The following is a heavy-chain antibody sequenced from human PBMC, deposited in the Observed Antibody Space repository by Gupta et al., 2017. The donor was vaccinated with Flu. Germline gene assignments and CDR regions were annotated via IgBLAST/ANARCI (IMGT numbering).Heavy chain of an antibody. CDR3: ARVAYRRNWFDP. D-gene: IGHD4-4*01. CDR1: SGSLSISNS. Sequence: QVLLQESGRGLVKPSGTLSLTRAVSSGSLSISNSWTWVRQPPGKGLEWIGEIYHDGSANYNASLKSRATISVDRSKSQFSLTLRSVTAADTAIYYCARVAYRRNWFDPWGQGTLVTVSS. V-gene: IGHV4-4*02. CDR2: IYHDGSA. J-gene: IGHJ5*02.